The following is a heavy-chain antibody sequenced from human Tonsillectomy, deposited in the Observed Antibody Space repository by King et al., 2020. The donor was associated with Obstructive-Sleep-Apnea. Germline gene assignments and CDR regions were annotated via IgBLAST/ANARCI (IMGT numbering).Heavy chain of an antibody. CDR1: GFTFSDYG. CDR3: AKDLVGCGSGTYNNPDY. V-gene: IGHV3-30*18. D-gene: IGHD3-10*01. J-gene: IGHJ4*02. Sequence: VQLVQSGGGVVQPGRSLRLSCAASGFTFSDYGMHWVRQAPGKGMEWVADISYDGTNKDYPDSVEGRFTITRDNSNTTLYLKMNSLRAEDTAVYYYAKDLVGCGSGTYNNPDYCGQGAMVTVCS. CDR2: ISYDGTNK.